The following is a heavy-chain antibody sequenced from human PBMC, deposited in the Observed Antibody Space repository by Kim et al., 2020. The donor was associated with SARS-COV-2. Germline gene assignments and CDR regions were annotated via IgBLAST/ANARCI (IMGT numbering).Heavy chain of an antibody. J-gene: IGHJ4*02. D-gene: IGHD2-21*02. CDR3: AREGHGGDPRPGLDY. Sequence: GGSLRLSCAASGFTFSSYSMNWVRQAPGKGLEWVSSISSSSSYIYYADSVKGRFTISRDNAKNSLYLQMNSLRAEDTAVYYCAREGHGGDPRPGLDYWGQGTLVTVSS. CDR2: ISSSSSYI. CDR1: GFTFSSYS. V-gene: IGHV3-21*01.